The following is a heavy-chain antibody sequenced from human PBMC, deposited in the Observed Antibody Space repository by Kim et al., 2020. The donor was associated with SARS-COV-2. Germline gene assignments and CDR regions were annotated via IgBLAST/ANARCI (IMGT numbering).Heavy chain of an antibody. CDR1: VFTFSSYA. D-gene: IGHD2-2*01. V-gene: IGHV3-23*01. CDR2: ISNSGGST. CDR3: ANGLAWCSSTSCSGCCDY. Sequence: GGSLRLSCAASVFTFSSYAMSWVRQAPGKGLEWVSGISNSGGSTYYADSVKGRFTISRDNSKNTLYLEMNSLRAEDTAVYYCANGLAWCSSTSCSGCCDYWGQGTRVTVSS. J-gene: IGHJ4*02.